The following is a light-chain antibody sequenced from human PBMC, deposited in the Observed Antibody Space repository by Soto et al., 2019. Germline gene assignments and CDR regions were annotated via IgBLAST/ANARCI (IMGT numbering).Light chain of an antibody. CDR1: SSNIGSTA. Sequence: QTVVTQPPSASGTPGQRVSISCSGGSSNIGSTAVDWYQQVPGMAPKLLIYSNDQRPSGVPDRFSGSKSGTSGSLVISGLQSEDDADYFCATWDYDLNGVVFGGGTQLTVL. CDR3: ATWDYDLNGVV. V-gene: IGLV1-44*01. CDR2: SND. J-gene: IGLJ7*01.